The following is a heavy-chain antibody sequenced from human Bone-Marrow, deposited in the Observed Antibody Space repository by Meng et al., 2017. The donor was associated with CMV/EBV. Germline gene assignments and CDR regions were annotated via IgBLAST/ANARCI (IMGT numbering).Heavy chain of an antibody. CDR1: GYSFTSYW. V-gene: IGHV5-51*01. Sequence: GESLKISCAGSGYSFTSYWIGWVRQMPGKGLEWMGIIYPGDSDTRYSASFQGQVTISADKSISTAYLQWSSLKASDTAMYYCARRLGGSYYYILTGYYNAHAFDIWGQGTMVTVSS. CDR3: ARRLGGSYYYILTGYYNAHAFDI. D-gene: IGHD3-9*01. J-gene: IGHJ3*02. CDR2: IYPGDSDT.